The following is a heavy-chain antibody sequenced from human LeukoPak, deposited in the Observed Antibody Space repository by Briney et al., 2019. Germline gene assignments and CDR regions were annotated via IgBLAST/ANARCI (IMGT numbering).Heavy chain of an antibody. J-gene: IGHJ4*02. Sequence: GGSLRLSCAASGFTFSSYSMNWVRQAPGKGLEWVSYISSSSSTIYYADSVKGRFTISRDNAKNSLYLQMNSLRAEDTAVYYCASWDYYYGSGSYYSTSFDYWGQGTLVTVSS. CDR1: GFTFSSYS. CDR3: ASWDYYYGSGSYYSTSFDY. CDR2: ISSSSSTI. D-gene: IGHD3-10*01. V-gene: IGHV3-48*04.